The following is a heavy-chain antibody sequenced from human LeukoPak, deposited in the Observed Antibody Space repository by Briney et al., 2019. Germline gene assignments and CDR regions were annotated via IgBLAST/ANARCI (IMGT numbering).Heavy chain of an antibody. D-gene: IGHD6-13*01. CDR1: GFTFSSYA. V-gene: IGHV3-23*01. CDR3: AKGVAAAGYNWFDP. J-gene: IGHJ5*02. CDR2: ISGSGGST. Sequence: GGSLRLSCAASGFTFSSYAMSWVRQAPGKGLEWVSAISGSGGSTYYADSVKGRFTISKDNSKNTLYLQMNSLRAEDTAVYYCAKGVAAAGYNWFDPWGQGILVTVSS.